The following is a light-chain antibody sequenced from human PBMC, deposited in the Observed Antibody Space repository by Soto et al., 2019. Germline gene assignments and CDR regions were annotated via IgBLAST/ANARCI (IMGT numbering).Light chain of an antibody. CDR1: ISDIGDYNY. CDR3: SSFTTSSTLV. V-gene: IGLV2-14*01. J-gene: IGLJ1*01. CDR2: EVS. Sequence: QSVLTQPASVSGSPGQSITISCTGTISDIGDYNYVSWYQQHPGKAPKLMIYEVSNRPSGVSNRFSGSKSGTTASLTISGLQAEDEADYYCSSFTTSSTLVFGTGTKVTVL.